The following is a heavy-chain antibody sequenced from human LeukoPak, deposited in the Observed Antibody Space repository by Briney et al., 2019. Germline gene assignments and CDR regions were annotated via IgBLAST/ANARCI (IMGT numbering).Heavy chain of an antibody. CDR3: ASSPNKQPGYYDSSGYPGSDY. D-gene: IGHD3-22*01. CDR2: INHSGST. J-gene: IGHJ4*02. V-gene: IGHV4-34*01. CDR1: GGSFSGYY. Sequence: PSETLSLTCAVYGGSFSGYYWSWIRQPPGKGLEWIGEINHSGSTNYSPSLKSRVTISVDTSKNQFSLKLSSVTAADTAVYYCASSPNKQPGYYDSSGYPGSDYWGQGTLVTVSS.